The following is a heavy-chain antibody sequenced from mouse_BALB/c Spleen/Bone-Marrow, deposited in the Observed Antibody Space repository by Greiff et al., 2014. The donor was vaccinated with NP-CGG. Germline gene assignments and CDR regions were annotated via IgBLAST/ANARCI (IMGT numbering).Heavy chain of an antibody. Sequence: EVQLVESGGGLVQPGGSRKLSCAASGFTFSSIGMHWVRQAPEKGLEWVAYISNGSSTIYYADTVKGRFTISRDNPKNTLFLQMTSLRSEDTAMYYCARKGAMITHYYAMDYWGQGTSVTVSS. V-gene: IGHV5-17*02. J-gene: IGHJ4*01. CDR1: GFTFSSIG. D-gene: IGHD2-4*01. CDR2: ISNGSSTI. CDR3: ARKGAMITHYYAMDY.